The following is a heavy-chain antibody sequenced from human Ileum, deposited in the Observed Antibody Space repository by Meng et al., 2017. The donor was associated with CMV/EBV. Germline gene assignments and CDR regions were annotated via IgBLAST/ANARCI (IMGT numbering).Heavy chain of an antibody. J-gene: IGHJ4*02. Sequence: QVQLVQSGAGVKKAWASVKVSCTTSGFTFSGYYIHWVRQAPGQGLEWMGWINSKNDGTNYARKFQGRVTMTRETSISTAHMELSGLMSDNTAVYYCVRSSGWSRFDYWGQGTLVTVSS. D-gene: IGHD6-19*01. CDR1: GFTFSGYY. CDR2: INSKNDGT. V-gene: IGHV1-2*02. CDR3: VRSSGWSRFDY.